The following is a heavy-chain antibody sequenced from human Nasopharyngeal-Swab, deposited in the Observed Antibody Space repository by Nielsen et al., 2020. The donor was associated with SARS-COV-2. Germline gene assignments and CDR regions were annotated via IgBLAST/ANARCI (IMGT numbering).Heavy chain of an antibody. Sequence: WVRQAPGQGLEWMGGFDPEDGETIYAQKFQGRVTMTEDTPTDTAYMELSSLRSEDTAVYYCAIADYGGNWILGGMDVWGQGTTVTVSS. D-gene: IGHD4-23*01. V-gene: IGHV1-24*01. CDR3: AIADYGGNWILGGMDV. CDR2: FDPEDGET. J-gene: IGHJ6*02.